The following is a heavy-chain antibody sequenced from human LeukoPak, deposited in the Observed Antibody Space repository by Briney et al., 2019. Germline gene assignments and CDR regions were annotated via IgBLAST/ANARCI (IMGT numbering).Heavy chain of an antibody. D-gene: IGHD3-3*01. J-gene: IGHJ4*02. CDR1: GFTFSSYA. CDR2: ISGSGGGT. V-gene: IGHV3-23*01. CDR3: AKGPYYDFWSHHDY. Sequence: PGGSLRLSCAASGFTFSSYAMSWVRQAPGKGLEWVSAISGSGGGTYYADSVKGRFTISRDNSKNTLYLQMNSLRAEDTAVYYCAKGPYYDFWSHHDYWGQGTLVTVSS.